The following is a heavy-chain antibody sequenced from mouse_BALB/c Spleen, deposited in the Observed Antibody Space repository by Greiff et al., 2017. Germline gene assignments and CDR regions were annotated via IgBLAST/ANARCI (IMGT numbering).Heavy chain of an antibody. D-gene: IGHD2-14*01. Sequence: VMLVESGPGLVAPSQSLSITCTVSGFSLTSYGVSWVRQPPGKGLEWLGVLWGAGSTNYHSALISRLSISKDNSKSQVFLNLNSLQTADTATYYCAKPGRYDVSYAMDYWGQGTSVTVSS. J-gene: IGHJ4*01. CDR3: AKPGRYDVSYAMDY. CDR1: GFSLTSYG. CDR2: LWGAGST. V-gene: IGHV2-3*01.